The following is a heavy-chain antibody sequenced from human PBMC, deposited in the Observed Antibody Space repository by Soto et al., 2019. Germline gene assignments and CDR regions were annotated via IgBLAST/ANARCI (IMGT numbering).Heavy chain of an antibody. CDR1: CGSIISGGYS. V-gene: IGHV4-30-2*01. CDR3: ARAVSGSYFFDY. J-gene: IGHJ4*02. D-gene: IGHD1-26*01. Sequence: SETLSLTCAFSCGSIISGGYSWSWIRQPPGKGLEWIGYIYHSGSTYYNPSLKSRVTISVDRSKNQFSLKLSSVTAADTAVYYCARAVSGSYFFDYWGQGTLVTVPQ. CDR2: IYHSGST.